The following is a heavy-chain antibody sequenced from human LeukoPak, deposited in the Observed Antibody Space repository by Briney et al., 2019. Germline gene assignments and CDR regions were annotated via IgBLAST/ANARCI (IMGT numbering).Heavy chain of an antibody. CDR1: GGSISSYY. CDR3: ARSYDYLWGSHRYTPTFDS. Sequence: SETLSLTCTVYGGSISSYYWSWIRQPAGKGLEWIGRIYTSGSTNYNPSLKSRVTMSVDTSKNQFSLRLSSVTAADTAVYYCARSYDYLWGSHRYTPTFDSWGQGTLVTVSS. J-gene: IGHJ4*02. CDR2: IYTSGST. V-gene: IGHV4-4*07. D-gene: IGHD3-16*02.